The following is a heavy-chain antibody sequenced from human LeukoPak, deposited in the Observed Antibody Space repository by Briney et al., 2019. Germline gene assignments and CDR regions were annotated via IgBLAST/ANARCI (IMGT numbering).Heavy chain of an antibody. V-gene: IGHV4-61*02. CDR2: IYTSGST. Sequence: PSETLSLTCTFSGGSISSGSYYWSWIRQPAGKGLEWIGRIYTSGSTNYNPSLKSRVTISVDTSKNQFSLKLSSVTAADTAVYYCARVGSGSSTPFDYWGQGTLVTVSS. CDR1: GGSISSGSYY. D-gene: IGHD6-6*01. J-gene: IGHJ4*02. CDR3: ARVGSGSSTPFDY.